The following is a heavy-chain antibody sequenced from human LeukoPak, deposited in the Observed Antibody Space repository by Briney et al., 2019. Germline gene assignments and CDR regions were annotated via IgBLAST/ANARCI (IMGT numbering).Heavy chain of an antibody. V-gene: IGHV3-23*01. CDR1: GFTFSSYA. Sequence: GGSLRLSCAASGFTFSSYAMSWVRQAPGKGLEWVSAISGSGGSTYYADSVKGRFTISRVNSKNTLYLQMNSLRAEDTAVYYCAKDSTYYYDSLLRVAFDIWGQGTMVTVSS. CDR3: AKDSTYYYDSLLRVAFDI. CDR2: ISGSGGST. J-gene: IGHJ3*02. D-gene: IGHD3-22*01.